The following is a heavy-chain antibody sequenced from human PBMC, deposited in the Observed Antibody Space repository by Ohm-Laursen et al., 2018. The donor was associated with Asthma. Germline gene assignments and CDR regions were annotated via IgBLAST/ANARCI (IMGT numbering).Heavy chain of an antibody. Sequence: SLRLSCAASGFTFSSNGMHWVRQAPGKGLEWVAAISDGGTLKYYADSVKGRFTISRDNSANTLYLQMNSLRPEDTAVYYCAREYASSWYPCFDYWGQGTLVTVSS. V-gene: IGHV3-30*03. D-gene: IGHD6-13*01. CDR1: GFTFSSNG. J-gene: IGHJ4*02. CDR3: AREYASSWYPCFDY. CDR2: ISDGGTLK.